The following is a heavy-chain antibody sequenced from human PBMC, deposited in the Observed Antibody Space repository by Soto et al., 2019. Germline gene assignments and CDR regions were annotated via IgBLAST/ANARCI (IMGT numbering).Heavy chain of an antibody. V-gene: IGHV1-69*12. J-gene: IGHJ4*02. CDR3: ARLFGVVTVDY. D-gene: IGHD3-3*01. CDR2: IIPIFGTA. CDR1: GGTFSSYA. Sequence: QVQLVQSGAEVKKPGSSVKVSCKASGGTFSSYAISWVRQAPGQGLEWMGGIIPIFGTANYAQKFQGRVTITAEESTTTAYMQLSSLRSEDTAGYHCARLFGVVTVDYWGQGTLVTVSS.